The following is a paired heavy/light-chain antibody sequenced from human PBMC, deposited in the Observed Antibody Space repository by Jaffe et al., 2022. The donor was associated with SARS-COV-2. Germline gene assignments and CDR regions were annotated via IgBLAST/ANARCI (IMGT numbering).Light chain of an antibody. J-gene: IGKJ2*01. CDR1: QTIISTY. CDR2: GAS. CDR3: QQFNT. Sequence: DIVLTQSPGTLSMSPGERATLSCRASQTIISTYLAWYQHKPGQAPRLIIYGASNRATGIPDRFSGSGSGTDFTLTISGLEPEDFAVYYCQQFNTFGPGTKLEIK. V-gene: IGKV3-20*01.
Heavy chain of an antibody. CDR2: INQDESEK. V-gene: IGHV3-7*01. CDR3: ARRHRNCFDP. Sequence: EAQLVESGGGLVQPGGSLRLSCAAFGFPFSSYWMSWVRQAPGKGLEWVANINQDESEKYYVDSVKGRFTISRDNAKNSLYLQMNSLRAEDTAVYYCARRHRNCFDPWGQGTLVTVSS. CDR1: GFPFSSYW. J-gene: IGHJ5*02.